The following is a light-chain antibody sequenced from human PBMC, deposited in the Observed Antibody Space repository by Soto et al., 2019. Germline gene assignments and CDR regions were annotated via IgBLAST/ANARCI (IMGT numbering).Light chain of an antibody. J-gene: IGKJ1*01. CDR2: DAS. CDR3: QQSYTTPAWT. Sequence: DIQMTQSPSTLSASVGDRVTITCRASQSISSWLAWYQQKPGKAPKLLIYDASSLESGVPSRFSGSGSGTEFTLTISSLQPEDFAIYYCQQSYTTPAWTFGQGTKVDIK. V-gene: IGKV1-5*01. CDR1: QSISSW.